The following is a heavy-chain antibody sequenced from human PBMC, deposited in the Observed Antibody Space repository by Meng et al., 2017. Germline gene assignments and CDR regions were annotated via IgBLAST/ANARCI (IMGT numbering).Heavy chain of an antibody. CDR3: ARRRSGSTAILGAFDI. CDR1: GYIFTSYW. D-gene: IGHD2-21*02. Sequence: GESLKISCKGSGYIFTSYWIGWVRQMPGKGLEWMGIIYPGDSDTRYSASFQGQVTISADKSISTAYLQWSSLKASDTAMYYCARRRSGSTAILGAFDIWGQGTMVTVSS. J-gene: IGHJ3*02. CDR2: IYPGDSDT. V-gene: IGHV5-51*01.